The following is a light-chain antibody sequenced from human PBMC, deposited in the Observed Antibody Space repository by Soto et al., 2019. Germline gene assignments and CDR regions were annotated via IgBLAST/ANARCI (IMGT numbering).Light chain of an antibody. CDR3: SSYAASMNLI. CDR2: EVS. J-gene: IGLJ2*01. V-gene: IGLV2-8*01. Sequence: QSALTQPPSASGSPGQSVTISCTGSSSDVGGHNHVSWYQQHPGKAPKLMIYEVSKRPSGVPDRFSGSKSVNTASLTVSGLQAEDEADYSCSSYAASMNLIFGGGTKLTVL. CDR1: SSDVGGHNH.